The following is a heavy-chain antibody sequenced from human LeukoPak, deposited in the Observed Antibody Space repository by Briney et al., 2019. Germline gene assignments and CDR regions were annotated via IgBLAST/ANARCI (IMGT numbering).Heavy chain of an antibody. CDR1: GGSISSYY. CDR2: IYYSGST. J-gene: IGHJ6*02. D-gene: IGHD5-18*01. V-gene: IGHV4-59*01. Sequence: SETLSLTCTVSGGSISSYYWSWIRQPPGKGLEWIGYIYYSGSTNYNPSLKSRVTISVDTSKNQFSLKLSSVAAADTAVYYCARDGGYSYGYFDYYYYGMDVWGQGTTVTVSS. CDR3: ARDGGYSYGYFDYYYYGMDV.